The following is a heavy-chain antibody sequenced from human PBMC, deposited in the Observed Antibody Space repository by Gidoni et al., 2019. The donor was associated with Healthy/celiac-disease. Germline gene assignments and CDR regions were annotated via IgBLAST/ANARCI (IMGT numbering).Heavy chain of an antibody. CDR2: IYYSGST. CDR3: ARAFQVTIFGVVITNWFDP. D-gene: IGHD3-3*01. Sequence: KPSETLSLTCTVSGGSISSSSYYWGWIRQPPGKGLEWIGSIYYSGSTYYNPSLKSRVTISVDTSKNQFSLKLSSVTAADTAVYYCARAFQVTIFGVVITNWFDPWGQGTLVTVSS. CDR1: GGSISSSSYY. V-gene: IGHV4-39*07. J-gene: IGHJ5*02.